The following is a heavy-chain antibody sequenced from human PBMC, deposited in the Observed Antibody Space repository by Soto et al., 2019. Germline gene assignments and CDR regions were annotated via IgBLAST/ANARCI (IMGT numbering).Heavy chain of an antibody. V-gene: IGHV1-24*01. CDR2: FDTEDGET. D-gene: IGHD2-15*01. CDR3: ATPYCSGGSCYRPPAEYFQH. J-gene: IGHJ1*01. Sequence: GASVKVSCKVSGYTLTELSMHWVRQAPGKGLEWMGGFDTEDGETIYAQKFQGRVTMTEDTSTDTAYMELSSLRSEDTAVYYCATPYCSGGSCYRPPAEYFQHWGQGTLVTVSS. CDR1: GYTLTELS.